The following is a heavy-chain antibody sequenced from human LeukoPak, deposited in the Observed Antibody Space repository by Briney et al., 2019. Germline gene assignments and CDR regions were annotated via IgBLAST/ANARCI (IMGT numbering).Heavy chain of an antibody. D-gene: IGHD2-15*01. J-gene: IGHJ4*02. V-gene: IGHV3-23*01. Sequence: HSGGSLRLSCAASGFTFTNYAMSWVRQAPGKGLEWVSAISGSGEGTYYADSVRGRFTISRDNSKNTLYLQMNSLTAGDTAVYFCAKGEGASCYSSSDYWGQGTLVTISS. CDR3: AKGEGASCYSSSDY. CDR1: GFTFTNYA. CDR2: ISGSGEGT.